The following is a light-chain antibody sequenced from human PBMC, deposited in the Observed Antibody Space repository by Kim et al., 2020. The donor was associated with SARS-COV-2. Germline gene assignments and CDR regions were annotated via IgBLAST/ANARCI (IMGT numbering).Light chain of an antibody. CDR2: YDS. V-gene: IGLV3-21*04. CDR3: QVWDSSSAHRV. Sequence: SYELTQPPSVSVAPGKTARITCGGNNIGSKSVHWYQQKPGQAPVLVIYYDSDRPSGIPERFSGSNSGNTATLTISGVEAGDEADYYCQVWDSSSAHRVFGGGTQLTVL. J-gene: IGLJ3*02. CDR1: NIGSKS.